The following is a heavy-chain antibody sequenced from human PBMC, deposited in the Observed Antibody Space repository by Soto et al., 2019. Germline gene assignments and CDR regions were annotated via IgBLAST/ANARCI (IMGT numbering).Heavy chain of an antibody. J-gene: IGHJ6*02. CDR2: ISGNGATT. Sequence: EVQLLESGGGLTQPGGSLRLSCAASGFPSSRFAFNWVRQAPGKGLEWVSGISGNGATTYYADYVKGRFTISRDDSKNTVYVKMNSLTVEDTAVYYCGRGGDYYYNMDVWGQGTTVTVS. D-gene: IGHD3-10*01. CDR3: GRGGDYYYNMDV. V-gene: IGHV3-23*01. CDR1: GFPSSRFA.